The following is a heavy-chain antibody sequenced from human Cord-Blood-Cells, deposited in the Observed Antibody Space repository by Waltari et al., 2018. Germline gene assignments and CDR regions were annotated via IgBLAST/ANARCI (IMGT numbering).Heavy chain of an antibody. CDR1: GGSISSSSYY. CDR3: ASPYSSSSGGAFDI. D-gene: IGHD6-6*01. CDR2: IYYSGST. J-gene: IGHJ3*02. V-gene: IGHV4-39*01. Sequence: QLQLQESGPGLVKPSETLSLTCTVSGGSISSSSYYWGWIRQPPGKGLEWIGSIYYSGSTYHNPALKRRVTISVDTSKNQFSLKLSSVTAADTAVYYCASPYSSSSGGAFDIWGQGTMVTVSS.